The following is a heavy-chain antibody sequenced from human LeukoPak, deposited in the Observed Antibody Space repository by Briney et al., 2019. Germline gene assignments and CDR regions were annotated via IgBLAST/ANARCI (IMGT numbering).Heavy chain of an antibody. Sequence: SSETLSLTCAVYGGSFSGYYWSWIRQPPGKGLEWIGEINHSGSTNFNPSLKSRVTISVDTSKNQFSLKLSSVTAADTAVYYCARGLNDSSGYYDYWGQGTLVTVSS. CDR2: INHSGST. CDR3: ARGLNDSSGYYDY. CDR1: GGSFSGYY. J-gene: IGHJ4*02. D-gene: IGHD3-22*01. V-gene: IGHV4-34*01.